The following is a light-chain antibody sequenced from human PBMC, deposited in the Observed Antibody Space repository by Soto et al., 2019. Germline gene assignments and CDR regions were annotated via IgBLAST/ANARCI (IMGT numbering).Light chain of an antibody. J-gene: IGLJ1*01. V-gene: IGLV2-23*01. Sequence: QSVLTQPASVSGSPGQSITISCTGTSSDFGNYKLVSWYQQHPGKAPKLMIYEGSKRPSGVSNRFSGSKSGNTASLTIAGLQAEDEADYYCCSYVRSSTFYVFGTGTKVTVL. CDR1: SSDFGNYKL. CDR2: EGS. CDR3: CSYVRSSTFYV.